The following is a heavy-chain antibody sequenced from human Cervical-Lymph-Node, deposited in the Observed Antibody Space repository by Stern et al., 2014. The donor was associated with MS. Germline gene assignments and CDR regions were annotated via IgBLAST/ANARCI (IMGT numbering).Heavy chain of an antibody. J-gene: IGHJ5*02. Sequence: QVQLVQSGAEVTKPGSSVKVSCKASGGPFSNFASSWVRQAPGQGLEWMGWIFPGFGTPTYAQEFRGRVTITADVTTSTVYMELSSLRSDDTAVYYCALSSETSDRWYSLGYDLWGQGTLVTVSS. CDR2: IFPGFGTP. V-gene: IGHV1-69*01. CDR1: GGPFSNFA. CDR3: ALSSETSDRWYSLGYDL. D-gene: IGHD6-13*01.